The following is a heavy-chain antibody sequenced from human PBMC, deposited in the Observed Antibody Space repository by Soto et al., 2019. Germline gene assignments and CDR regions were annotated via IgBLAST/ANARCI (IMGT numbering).Heavy chain of an antibody. J-gene: IGHJ3*02. CDR2: INHGGRS. V-gene: IGHV4-34*01. Sequence: QVQQQPWGAGLLKPSETLSLTCTVYAGSFSHYYWNWIRQSPGKGLEWIGKINHGGRSSYNPSLRSRVSISVDMYKNQFSLTLSSVTAADTAVYYCARGGSIDWHVALDIWGQGTMVPVSS. CDR1: AGSFSHYY. CDR3: ARGGSIDWHVALDI. D-gene: IGHD3-9*01.